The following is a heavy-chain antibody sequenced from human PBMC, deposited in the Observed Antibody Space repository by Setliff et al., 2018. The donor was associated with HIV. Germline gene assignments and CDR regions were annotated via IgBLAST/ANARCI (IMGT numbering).Heavy chain of an antibody. V-gene: IGHV4-30-4*08. CDR2: IYYSGGSFSFFYSGDT. J-gene: IGHJ6*02. Sequence: KPSETLSLTCNVSGDSISSSNHYWNWLRQTPGKGLEWIGYIYYSGGSFSFFYSGDTYYSPSLKSRTTISVDTSKSQFSLKLSSVTAADTAVYYCARGSVVRTVKRTGKVFFTDYYYFAIDVWGQGTTVTVSS. CDR3: ARGSVVRTVKRTGKVFFTDYYYFAIDV. D-gene: IGHD2-15*01. CDR1: GDSISSSNHY.